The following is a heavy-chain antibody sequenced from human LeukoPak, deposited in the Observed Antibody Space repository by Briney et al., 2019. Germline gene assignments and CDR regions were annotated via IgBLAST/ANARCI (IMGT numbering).Heavy chain of an antibody. V-gene: IGHV3-11*01. J-gene: IGHJ6*02. Sequence: PGGSLRLSCAASGFTFSDYYMSWIRQAPGKGLEWVSYIGSSGSTIYYADSVKGRFTISRDNVKNSLYLQMNSLRAEDTAVYYCARVLWFGESANGHGMDVWGQGTTVTVSS. CDR3: ARVLWFGESANGHGMDV. D-gene: IGHD3-10*01. CDR1: GFTFSDYY. CDR2: IGSSGSTI.